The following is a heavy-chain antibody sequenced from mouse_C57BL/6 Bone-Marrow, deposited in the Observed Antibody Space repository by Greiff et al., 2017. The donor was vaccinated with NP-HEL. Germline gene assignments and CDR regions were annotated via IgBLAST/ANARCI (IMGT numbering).Heavy chain of an antibody. CDR2: IDPSDSYT. Sequence: QVQLQQPGAELVRPGTSVKLSCKASGYTFTSYWMHWVKQRPGQGLEWIGVIDPSDSYTNYNQKFKGKATWTVDTSSSTAYMQLSSLTSEDSAVYYCATYYRYFDVWGTGTTVTVSS. CDR1: GYTFTSYW. CDR3: ATYYRYFDV. V-gene: IGHV1-59*01. J-gene: IGHJ1*03.